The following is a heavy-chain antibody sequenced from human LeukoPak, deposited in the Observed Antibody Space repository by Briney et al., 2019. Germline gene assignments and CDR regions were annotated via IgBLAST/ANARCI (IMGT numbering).Heavy chain of an antibody. CDR3: ARDGGIRAVGHDAFDI. CDR2: TSAYNGNT. D-gene: IGHD6-19*01. J-gene: IGHJ3*02. Sequence: ASVKVSCKASGYTFTSYGISWVRQAPGQGLEWMGWTSAYNGNTNYAQKLQGRVTMTTDTSTSTAYMELRSLRSDDTAVYYCARDGGIRAVGHDAFDIWGQGTMVTVSS. CDR1: GYTFTSYG. V-gene: IGHV1-18*04.